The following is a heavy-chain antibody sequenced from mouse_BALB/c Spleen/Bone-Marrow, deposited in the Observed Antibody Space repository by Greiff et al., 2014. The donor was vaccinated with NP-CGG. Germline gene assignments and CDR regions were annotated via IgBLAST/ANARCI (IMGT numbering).Heavy chain of an antibody. D-gene: IGHD2-14*01. Sequence: DVMLVESGGGLVQPGGSLKLSCAASGFTFSSYGMSWVRQTPDKRLELVATINSNGGSTYYPDSVKDRFTISRDNAKNTLYLQMSSLKSEDTAMYYCARPYRYYFDYWGQGTTLTVSS. CDR3: ARPYRYYFDY. CDR2: INSNGGST. CDR1: GFTFSSYG. J-gene: IGHJ2*01. V-gene: IGHV5-6-3*01.